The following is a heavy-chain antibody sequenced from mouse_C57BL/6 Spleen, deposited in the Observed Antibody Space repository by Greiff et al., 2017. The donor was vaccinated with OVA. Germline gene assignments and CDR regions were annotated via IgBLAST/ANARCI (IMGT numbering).Heavy chain of an antibody. CDR3: ARGGSYYFVY. D-gene: IGHD3-1*01. CDR1: GFTFSSYA. CDR2: ISDGGSYT. Sequence: EVQVVESGGGLVKPGGSLKLSCAASGFTFSSYAMSWVRQTPEKRLEWVATISDGGSYTYYPDNVKGRFTISRDNAKNNLYLQMSHLKSEDTAMYYCARGGSYYFVYWGQGTTLTVSS. V-gene: IGHV5-4*01. J-gene: IGHJ2*01.